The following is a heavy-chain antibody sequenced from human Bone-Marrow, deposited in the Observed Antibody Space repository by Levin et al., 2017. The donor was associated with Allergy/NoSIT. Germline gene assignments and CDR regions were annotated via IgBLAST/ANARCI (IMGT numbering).Heavy chain of an antibody. V-gene: IGHV3-11*01. CDR3: APLYSDHFDI. CDR2: ITSNGGSK. CDR1: GFTFSDYY. J-gene: IGHJ3*02. D-gene: IGHD2-21*01. Sequence: PGESLKISCAASGFTFSDYYMSWMRQAPGKGLEWVSYITSNGGSKYYADSVKGRFTISRDNAKNSLSLQMNSLRAEDTAVYYCAPLYSDHFDIWGPGTVVTVSS.